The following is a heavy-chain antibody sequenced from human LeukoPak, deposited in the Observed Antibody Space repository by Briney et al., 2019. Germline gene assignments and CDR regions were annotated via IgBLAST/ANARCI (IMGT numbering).Heavy chain of an antibody. CDR1: GFTFSSYA. Sequence: GGSLRLSCAASGFTFSSYAMSWVRQAPGKGLEWVSAISGSGGSTYYADSVKGRFTISRDNSKNTLYLQMNSLRAEDTAVYYCAKGDGAVGIAARIVWGLNYWGQGTLVTVSS. CDR3: AKGDGAVGIAARIVWGLNY. J-gene: IGHJ4*02. CDR2: ISGSGGST. D-gene: IGHD6-6*01. V-gene: IGHV3-23*01.